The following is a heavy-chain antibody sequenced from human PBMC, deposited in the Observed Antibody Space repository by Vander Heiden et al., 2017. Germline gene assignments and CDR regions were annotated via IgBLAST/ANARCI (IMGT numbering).Heavy chain of an antibody. Sequence: EVQLLESGGGLVQPGGSLRLSCAASGFTFRIYGMSWVRQAPGKGLEWVSAIIGNGGTTSSVDSVKGRFTISRDNSQNTLYLQMSSLRADDTAVYYCAKFAYDFWSGYSVVDFWGQGALVTVSS. CDR3: AKFAYDFWSGYSVVDF. D-gene: IGHD3-3*01. J-gene: IGHJ4*02. CDR1: GFTFRIYG. V-gene: IGHV3-23*01. CDR2: IIGNGGTT.